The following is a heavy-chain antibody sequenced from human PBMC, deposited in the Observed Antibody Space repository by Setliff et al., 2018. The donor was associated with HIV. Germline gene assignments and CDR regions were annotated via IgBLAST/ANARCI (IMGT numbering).Heavy chain of an antibody. J-gene: IGHJ4*02. CDR3: AGRTLGFDAAGALDY. V-gene: IGHV3-11*03. Sequence: PGGSLRLSCAASGFTFDDYAVAWIRQSPGKGLEWISYISHSGTYTNYADSVKGRFTISRDNSKNVVYLHMNSLTAEDAAIYYCAGRTLGFDAAGALDYWGQGTLVTVSS. CDR1: GFTFDDYA. CDR2: ISHSGTYT. D-gene: IGHD2-15*01.